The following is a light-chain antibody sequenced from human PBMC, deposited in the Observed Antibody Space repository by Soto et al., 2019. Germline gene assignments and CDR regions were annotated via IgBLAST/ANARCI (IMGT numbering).Light chain of an antibody. CDR3: QKYYNWPRT. J-gene: IGKJ5*01. Sequence: EIVMTQSPATLSVSPGERATLSCWASQSISSNLAWYQQKAGQAPRLIIYGASTRATGIPDRLSGTGSGTEFNLTINRLQAEDSAVYYCQKYYNWPRTCGQGTRLEIK. CDR2: GAS. V-gene: IGKV3-15*01. CDR1: QSISSN.